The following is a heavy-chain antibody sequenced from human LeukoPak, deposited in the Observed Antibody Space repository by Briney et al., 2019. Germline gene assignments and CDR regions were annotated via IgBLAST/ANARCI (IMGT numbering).Heavy chain of an antibody. CDR1: GGSISTYY. Sequence: WGTLSLTCTVSGGSISTYYWSWIRQPPGKGLEWIGYIYYDGSTNYNPSLESRVTISVDTSKNQFSLKLRFVIAADTAMYYCAGGPRSSWSRGVDVWGPGTTVTVSS. D-gene: IGHD6-13*01. CDR2: IYYDGST. CDR3: AGGPRSSWSRGVDV. V-gene: IGHV4-59*01. J-gene: IGHJ6*02.